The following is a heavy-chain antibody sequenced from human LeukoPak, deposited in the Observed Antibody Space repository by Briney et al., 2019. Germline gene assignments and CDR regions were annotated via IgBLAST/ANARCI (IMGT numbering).Heavy chain of an antibody. CDR2: ISSSSSYI. CDR3: ARESGSYSVNY. V-gene: IGHV3-21*01. D-gene: IGHD1-26*01. J-gene: IGHJ4*02. CDR1: GFTFSSYS. Sequence: GGSLRLSCAASGFTFSSYSMNGVRQAPGKGLEWVSSISSSSSYIYYADSVKGRFTISRDNAKNSLYLQMNSLRAEDTAVYYCARESGSYSVNYWGQGTLVTVSS.